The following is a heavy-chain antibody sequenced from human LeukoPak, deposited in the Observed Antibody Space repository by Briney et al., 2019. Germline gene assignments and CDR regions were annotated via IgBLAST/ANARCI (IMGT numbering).Heavy chain of an antibody. D-gene: IGHD2-15*01. CDR3: ARVSLRSGGTQHFDL. J-gene: IGHJ2*01. CDR1: GGSISTYY. CDR2: IYYSGST. V-gene: IGHV4-59*01. Sequence: SETLSLTCTVSGGSISTYYWNWIRQPPGKGLEWIGYIYYSGSTYYNPSLKSRVTISVDTSRNQLSLRLSSVTAADTAVYYCARVSLRSGGTQHFDLWGRGTLVTVSS.